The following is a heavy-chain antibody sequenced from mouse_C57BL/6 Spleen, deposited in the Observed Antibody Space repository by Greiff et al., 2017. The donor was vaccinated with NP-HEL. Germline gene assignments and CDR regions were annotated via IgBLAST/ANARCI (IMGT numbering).Heavy chain of an antibody. CDR3: TRDPPYYSNLSAMDY. V-gene: IGHV5-9-1*02. CDR2: ISSGGDYI. Sequence: EVKLVESGEGLVKPGGSLKLSCAASGFTFSSYAMSWVRQTPEKRLEWVAYISSGGDYIYYADTVKGRFTISRDNARNTLYLQMSSLKSEDTAMYYCTRDPPYYSNLSAMDYWGQGTSVTVSS. J-gene: IGHJ4*01. CDR1: GFTFSSYA. D-gene: IGHD2-5*01.